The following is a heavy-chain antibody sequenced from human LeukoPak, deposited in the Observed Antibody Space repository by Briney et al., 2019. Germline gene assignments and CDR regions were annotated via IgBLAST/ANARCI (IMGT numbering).Heavy chain of an antibody. J-gene: IGHJ4*02. CDR3: TREVYYYGSGSYYNVAPFDY. V-gene: IGHV3-49*03. D-gene: IGHD3-10*01. Sequence: GRSLRLSCTASGFTFGDYAMSWFRQAPGKGLEWVGFIRSKAYGGTTEYAASVKGRFTISRDDSKSIAYLQMNSLKTEDTAVYYCTREVYYYGSGSYYNVAPFDYWGQGTLVTVSS. CDR2: IRSKAYGGTT. CDR1: GFTFGDYA.